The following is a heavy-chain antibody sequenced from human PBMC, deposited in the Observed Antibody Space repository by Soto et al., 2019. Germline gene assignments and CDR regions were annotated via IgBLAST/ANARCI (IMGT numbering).Heavy chain of an antibody. J-gene: IGHJ6*02. D-gene: IGHD6-13*01. CDR2: IYWNDDK. CDR1: GFPLSTSGVG. V-gene: IGHV2-5*01. CDR3: AHGNRPGSPNAPGAKTRQNSSSWYCLYYDDYGMDI. Sequence: PGPTLVNTTQTLTLTCTFSGFPLSTSGVGVGWIRQPAGKALEWAALIYWNDDKRYSASLKSRLTITKDTXXNQVVLAMTXMDPVDTATYYCAHGNRPGSPNAPGAKTRQNSSSWYCLYYDDYGMDIWGQGTTVTVSS.